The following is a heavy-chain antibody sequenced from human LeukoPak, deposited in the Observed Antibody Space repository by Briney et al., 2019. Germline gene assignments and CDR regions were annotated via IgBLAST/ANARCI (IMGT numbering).Heavy chain of an antibody. V-gene: IGHV2-5*02. CDR3: AHSISSWYYYYYGMDV. CDR1: GFSLSTSGVS. J-gene: IGHJ6*01. Sequence: SGPTLVKPTQTLTLTCTFSGFSLSTSGVSVGWIRQPPGKALEWLALIYWDDDKRYSPSLKSRLTITKDTSKNQVVLTMTNMDPVDTATYYCAHSISSWYYYYYGMDVWGQGTTVTVSS. D-gene: IGHD6-13*01. CDR2: IYWDDDK.